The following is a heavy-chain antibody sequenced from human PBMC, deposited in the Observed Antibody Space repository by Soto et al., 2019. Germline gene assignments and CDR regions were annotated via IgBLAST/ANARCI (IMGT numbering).Heavy chain of an antibody. CDR1: GFTFSSYS. J-gene: IGHJ3*02. CDR3: ARELRFLEWLSAPHDAFDI. V-gene: IGHV3-21*01. CDR2: ISSSSYI. D-gene: IGHD3-3*01. Sequence: GGSLRLSCAASGFTFSSYSMNWVRQAPGKGLEWVSSISSSSYIYYADSVKGRFTISRDNAKNSLYLQMNSLRAEDTAVYYCARELRFLEWLSAPHDAFDIWGQGTMVTVSS.